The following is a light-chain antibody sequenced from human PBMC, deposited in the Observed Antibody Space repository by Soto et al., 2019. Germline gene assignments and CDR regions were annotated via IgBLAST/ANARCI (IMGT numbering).Light chain of an antibody. V-gene: IGLV2-14*01. CDR3: SSYTSSNLVV. Sequence: QSVLTQPASVSGSPGQSITISCTGTSGDVGVYNYVSWYQHHPGKAPKLLIYEVSNRPSGVSNHFSGSKSDNTASLTISGLQAEDEADYFCSSYTSSNLVVFGGGTKLTVL. CDR1: SGDVGVYNY. J-gene: IGLJ2*01. CDR2: EVS.